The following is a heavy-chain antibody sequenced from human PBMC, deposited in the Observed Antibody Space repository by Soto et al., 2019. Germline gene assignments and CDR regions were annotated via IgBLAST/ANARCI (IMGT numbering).Heavy chain of an antibody. CDR3: ARDGIQLWLSGRDRFDP. J-gene: IGHJ5*02. CDR1: GDSVSSKSAA. Sequence: SQTLSLTCAISGDSVSSKSAAWNWIRQSPSRGLEWLGRTYYRSKWSTDYAVSVKSRITINPDTSKNQFSLNLSSVTAADTAVYFCARDGIQLWLSGRDRFDPWGQGTLVTVSS. CDR2: TYYRSKWST. V-gene: IGHV6-1*01. D-gene: IGHD5-18*01.